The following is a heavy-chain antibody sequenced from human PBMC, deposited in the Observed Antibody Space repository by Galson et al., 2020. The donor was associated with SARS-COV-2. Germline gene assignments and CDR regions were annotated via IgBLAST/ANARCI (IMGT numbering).Heavy chain of an antibody. V-gene: IGHV3-33*01. CDR2: IWYDGSNN. CDR3: ARASDYDRGGESIHH. J-gene: IGHJ1*01. Sequence: GGSLRLTCAASGFTFRSYGMHWVRQAPGKGLEWVAVIWYDGSNNYYVDSVKGRFTISRDNSKNTLYLQMNNLRAEDTALYYCARASDYDRGGESIHHWGQGTLVTVSS. D-gene: IGHD3-22*01. CDR1: GFTFRSYG.